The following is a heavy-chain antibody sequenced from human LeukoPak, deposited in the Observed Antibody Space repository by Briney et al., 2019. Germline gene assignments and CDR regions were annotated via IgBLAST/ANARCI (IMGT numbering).Heavy chain of an antibody. CDR2: TISSSSYI. V-gene: IGHV3-21*01. CDR3: ARYPVGVTPFDY. J-gene: IGHJ4*02. Sequence: EALILSCAAYVFTSSAYTIACGPQAPGRGVGWVLSTISSSSYIYYAVPVQGRFTSSRDNAKNSLYLQMNSLRAEDTAVYYCARYPVGVTPFDYWGRGALVAVCS. D-gene: IGHD1-26*01. CDR1: VFTSSAYT.